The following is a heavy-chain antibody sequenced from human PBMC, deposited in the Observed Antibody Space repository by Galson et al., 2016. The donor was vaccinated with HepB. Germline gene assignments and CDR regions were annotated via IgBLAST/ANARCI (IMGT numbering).Heavy chain of an antibody. CDR2: TYYRSNWYT. CDR3: AREEGGVAAITSFFYFGLDV. D-gene: IGHD6-6*01. V-gene: IGHV6-1*01. Sequence: CAISGDSVSSDSAAWNWIRQSPSRGLEWLGRTYYRSNWYTDYAVSVQGRITINPDTSENQFSLQLNSVTPEDTAVYYCAREEGGVAAITSFFYFGLDVWGQGTAVTVSS. J-gene: IGHJ6*02. CDR1: GDSVSSDSAA.